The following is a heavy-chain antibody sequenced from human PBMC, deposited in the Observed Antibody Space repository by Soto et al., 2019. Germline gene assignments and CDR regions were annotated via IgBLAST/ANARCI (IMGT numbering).Heavy chain of an antibody. CDR3: AKAAHLYYYYGMDV. Sequence: SRTLSLTCAISGDSVSSNSAAWNWIRQSPSRGLEWLGRTYYRSKWYNDYAVSVKSRITINPDTSKNQFSLQLNSVTPEDTAVYYCAKAAHLYYYYGMDVWGQGTTVTVSS. CDR2: TYYRSKWYN. V-gene: IGHV6-1*01. D-gene: IGHD6-6*01. J-gene: IGHJ6*02. CDR1: GDSVSSNSAA.